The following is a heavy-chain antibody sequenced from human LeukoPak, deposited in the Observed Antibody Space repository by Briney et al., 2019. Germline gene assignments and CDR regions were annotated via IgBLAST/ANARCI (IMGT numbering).Heavy chain of an antibody. J-gene: IGHJ4*02. CDR2: VGISSGNT. Sequence: GSLRLSCAASGFTFSDYSMNWVRQAPGKGLEWISYVGISSGNTKYADSVKGRFTISGDSARNSLYLQMSSLRVEDTAVYYCARDHNYAFYNWGQGTLVTVSS. V-gene: IGHV3-48*04. D-gene: IGHD1-1*01. CDR1: GFTFSDYS. CDR3: ARDHNYAFYN.